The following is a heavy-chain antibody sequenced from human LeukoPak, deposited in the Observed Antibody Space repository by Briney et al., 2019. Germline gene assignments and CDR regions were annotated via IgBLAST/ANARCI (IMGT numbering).Heavy chain of an antibody. J-gene: IGHJ4*02. CDR1: GFTFSSYW. CDR2: IKQDGSEK. D-gene: IGHD6-13*01. CDR3: ARDRQPGDY. V-gene: IGHV3-7*01. Sequence: PGESLRLSCAASGFTFSSYWMGWVRQAPGKGLEWVANIKQDGSEKYYVDSVKGRFTISRDNARNSLYLQMSSLRAEDTAIYYCARDRQPGDYWGQGTLVTVSS.